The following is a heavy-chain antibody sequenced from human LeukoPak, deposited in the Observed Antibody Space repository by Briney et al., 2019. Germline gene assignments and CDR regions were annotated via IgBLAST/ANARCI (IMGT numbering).Heavy chain of an antibody. J-gene: IGHJ4*02. CDR3: PKKGGNSGFFDS. CDR2: IGPSGAST. D-gene: IGHD4-23*01. Sequence: PGGSLRLTCAAYAFTFSSYAMSWVRQAPGKGLEWVSAIGPSGASTHYTDSVEGRFTLSRDNSKNTLYLQMNSLRAEDAAVYYCPKKGGNSGFFDSWGQGTLITVS. CDR1: AFTFSSYA. V-gene: IGHV3-23*01.